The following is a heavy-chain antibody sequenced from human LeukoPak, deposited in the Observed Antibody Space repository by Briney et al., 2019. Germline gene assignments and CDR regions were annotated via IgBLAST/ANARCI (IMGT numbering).Heavy chain of an antibody. CDR2: IYYSGST. J-gene: IGHJ3*02. V-gene: IGHV4-59*01. CDR1: GGPISSYY. D-gene: IGHD3-22*01. CDR3: ARGRDYYDRSGYLSDAFDI. Sequence: SETLSLTCSVSGGPISSYYWIWIRQPPGKGLEWIGYIYYSGSTNYNPSLKSRVTISVDTSKNQFSLKLSSVTAADTAVYYCARGRDYYDRSGYLSDAFDIWGQGTMVTVSS.